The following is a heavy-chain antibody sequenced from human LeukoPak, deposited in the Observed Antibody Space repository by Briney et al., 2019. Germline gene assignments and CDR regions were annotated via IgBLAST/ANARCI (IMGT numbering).Heavy chain of an antibody. D-gene: IGHD3-10*01. V-gene: IGHV3-23*01. CDR1: GFTFSSYW. CDR2: VFGNGDTT. CDR3: AKRNTMVRGGPCFDY. J-gene: IGHJ4*02. Sequence: GGSLRLSCAASGFTFSSYWMSWVRQAPGKGLEWVSIVFGNGDTTYYADSVKGRFTVSRDNSKDTLYLQMNDLRPDDTAIYYCAKRNTMVRGGPCFDYWGQGLLVTVSS.